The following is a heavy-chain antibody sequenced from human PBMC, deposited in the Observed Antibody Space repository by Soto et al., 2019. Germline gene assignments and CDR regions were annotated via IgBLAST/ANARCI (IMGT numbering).Heavy chain of an antibody. J-gene: IGHJ5*02. CDR1: GHTFTSYY. CDR3: GREGKSKYSSSFEWFDP. D-gene: IGHD6-6*01. V-gene: IGHV1-46*01. CDR2: INPSGGST. Sequence: ASVKVSCKASGHTFTSYYMHWVRQAPGQGLEGMGIINPSGGSTSYAQKFQGRVTMSRDTSTSTVYMELSSLRSEDTAVYYCGREGKSKYSSSFEWFDPWGHGTMVTVYS.